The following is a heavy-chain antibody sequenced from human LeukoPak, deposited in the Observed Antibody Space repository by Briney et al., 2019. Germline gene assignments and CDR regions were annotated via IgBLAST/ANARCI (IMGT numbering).Heavy chain of an antibody. Sequence: SETLSLTCTVSGGSISSYYWSWIRQPPGKGLEWIGYIYYSGSTSYNPSLKSRVTISVDTSKNQFSLKLSSVTAADTAVYYCARHGVYCSGGSCYDYWGQGTLVTVSS. CDR2: IYYSGST. V-gene: IGHV4-59*08. D-gene: IGHD2-15*01. J-gene: IGHJ4*02. CDR3: ARHGVYCSGGSCYDY. CDR1: GGSISSYY.